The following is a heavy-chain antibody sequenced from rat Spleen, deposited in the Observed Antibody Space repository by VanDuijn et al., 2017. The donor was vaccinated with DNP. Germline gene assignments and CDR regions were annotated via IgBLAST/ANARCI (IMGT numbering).Heavy chain of an antibody. Sequence: EVQLVESGGGLVQPGRSLELSCAASGFTFSTYWMFWIRQAPGKGLEWVTSINADGGSTYYPDSVKGRFTISRDNAENTVYLQMNSLRSEDTATYFCASWSPIAPISTSNYWGQGVMVTVSS. CDR3: ASWSPIAPISTSNY. D-gene: IGHD1-2*01. J-gene: IGHJ2*01. CDR2: INADGGST. CDR1: GFTFSTYW. V-gene: IGHV5-58*01.